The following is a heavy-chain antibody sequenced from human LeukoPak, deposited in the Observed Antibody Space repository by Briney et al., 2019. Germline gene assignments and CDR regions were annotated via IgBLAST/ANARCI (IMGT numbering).Heavy chain of an antibody. V-gene: IGHV4-38-2*02. D-gene: IGHD5-24*01. CDR2: IYSRDNT. CDR1: GDSMSNAYC. CDR3: ARGIDAYKVGNF. Sequence: PSETLSLTCTVCGDSMSNAYCWTWIRQPPGRGPEWIGTIYSRDNTHYTPSLASRVTISMDTAKNQFSLKMTSVTAADTAVYYCARGIDAYKVGNFWGQGALVTVSS. J-gene: IGHJ4*02.